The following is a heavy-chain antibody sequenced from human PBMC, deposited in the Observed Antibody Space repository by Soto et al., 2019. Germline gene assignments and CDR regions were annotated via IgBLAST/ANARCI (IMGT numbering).Heavy chain of an antibody. CDR2: IIPIFGTA. Sequence: QVQLVQSGAEVKKPGSSVKVSCKASGGTFSSYAISWVRQAPGQGLEWMGGIIPIFGTANYAQKFQGRVTITADESTSTAYMELSSLRSEDTAVYYCARDPAPVGATSETAFDIWGQGTMVTVSS. J-gene: IGHJ3*02. CDR3: ARDPAPVGATSETAFDI. V-gene: IGHV1-69*01. CDR1: GGTFSSYA. D-gene: IGHD1-26*01.